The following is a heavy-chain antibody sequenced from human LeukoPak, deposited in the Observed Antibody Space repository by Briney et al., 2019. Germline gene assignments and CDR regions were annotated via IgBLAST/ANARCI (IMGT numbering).Heavy chain of an antibody. V-gene: IGHV3-21*01. Sequence: GGSLRLSCAASGFTFSSHSMNWVRQAPGKGLEWVSSISSSSSYIYYADSVKGRFTISRDNAKNSLYLQMSNLRAEDTAVYYCARGTCSSTSSFLFDYWGQGTLVTVSS. CDR2: ISSSSSYI. D-gene: IGHD2-2*01. J-gene: IGHJ4*02. CDR3: ARGTCSSTSSFLFDY. CDR1: GFTFSSHS.